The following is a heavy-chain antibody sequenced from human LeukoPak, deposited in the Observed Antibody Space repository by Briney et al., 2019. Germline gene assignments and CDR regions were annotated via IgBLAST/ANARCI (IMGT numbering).Heavy chain of an antibody. J-gene: IGHJ3*02. CDR3: ARDRRVRGVMWNSKSDGFDI. CDR1: GFTFRSDT. CDR2: IVSGVRS. D-gene: IGHD3-10*01. V-gene: IGHV3-66*01. Sequence: PGGSPRLSCAASGFTFRSDTMNWVPQAPGKRLEWVSVIVSGVRSYYADSVKGRFTIFRDNSKNTLYLQMNSLRAEDTAVYYCARDRRVRGVMWNSKSDGFDIWAHGTMVTVSS.